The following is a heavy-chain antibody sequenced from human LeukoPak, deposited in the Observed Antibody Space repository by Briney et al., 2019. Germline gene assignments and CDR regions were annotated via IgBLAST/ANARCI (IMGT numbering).Heavy chain of an antibody. Sequence: GGSLRLSFAASGFTFSSYWMSWVRQAPGKGLEWVANIKQDGSEKYYVDSVKGRFTISRDNAKNSLYLQMNSLRAEDTAVYYCAELAITMIGGVWGKGTTVTISS. CDR1: GFTFSSYW. CDR2: IKQDGSEK. CDR3: AELAITMIGGV. D-gene: IGHD3-10*02. J-gene: IGHJ6*04. V-gene: IGHV3-7*01.